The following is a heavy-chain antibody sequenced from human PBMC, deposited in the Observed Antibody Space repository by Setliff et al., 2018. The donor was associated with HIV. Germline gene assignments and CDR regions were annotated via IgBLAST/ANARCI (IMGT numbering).Heavy chain of an antibody. D-gene: IGHD2-15*01. V-gene: IGHV4-4*07. CDR1: GDSIGYYY. CDR2: IHTSGIT. CDR3: ARDRIEVVVDGPHDVFDV. J-gene: IGHJ3*01. Sequence: SETLSLTCTVSGDSIGYYYWSWIRQPAGRGLEWMGRIHTSGITNYNPSLTSRVTLSVDTSKNQFFLKLTSLSAADTAVYYCARDRIEVVVDGPHDVFDVWGRGTTVTVS.